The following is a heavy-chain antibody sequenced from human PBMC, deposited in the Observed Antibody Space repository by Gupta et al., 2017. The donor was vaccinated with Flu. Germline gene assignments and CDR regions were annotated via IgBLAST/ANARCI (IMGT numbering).Heavy chain of an antibody. CDR1: SYA. J-gene: IGHJ4*02. V-gene: IGHV1-69*06. Sequence: SYALSWVRQAPGQGLEWMGGIIPIFGTANYAQKVQCRVTITADKSTSTAYMELSRLRSEGTCVYCCAESMRAAAGGPPDYWGQGTLVTVSS. D-gene: IGHD6-13*01. CDR3: AESMRAAAGGPPDY. CDR2: IIPIFGTA.